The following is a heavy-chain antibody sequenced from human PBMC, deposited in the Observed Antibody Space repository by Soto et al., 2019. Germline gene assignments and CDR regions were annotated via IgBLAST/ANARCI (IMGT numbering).Heavy chain of an antibody. CDR2: ISYDGSNK. CDR1: GFTFSSYG. Sequence: GGSLRLSCAASGFTFSSYGMHWVRQAPGKGLEWVAVISYDGSNKYYADSVKGRFTISRDNSKNTLYLQMNSLIAEDTAVYYCAIPGSEDYFGHWGQGP. V-gene: IGHV3-30*03. J-gene: IGHJ4*02. D-gene: IGHD3-10*01. CDR3: AIPGSEDYFGH.